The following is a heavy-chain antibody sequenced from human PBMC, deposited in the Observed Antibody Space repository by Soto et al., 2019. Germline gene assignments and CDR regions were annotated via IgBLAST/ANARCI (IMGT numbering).Heavy chain of an antibody. D-gene: IGHD6-13*01. Sequence: GGSLRLSCAASGFTFSSYAMHWVRQAPGKGLEWVAVISYDGSNKYYADSVKGRFTISRDNSKNTLYLRMNSLRAEDTAVYYCASSNSSSWFYYYYGMDVWGQGTTVTVSS. CDR1: GFTFSSYA. CDR2: ISYDGSNK. J-gene: IGHJ6*02. CDR3: ASSNSSSWFYYYYGMDV. V-gene: IGHV3-30-3*01.